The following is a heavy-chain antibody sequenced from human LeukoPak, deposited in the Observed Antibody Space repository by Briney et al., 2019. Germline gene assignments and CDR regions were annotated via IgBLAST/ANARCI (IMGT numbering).Heavy chain of an antibody. CDR2: TYYRSKWYN. CDR1: GDSVSSKSAP. J-gene: IGHJ5*02. CDR3: PRNPGHSYGYSGRYNWFDP. D-gene: IGHD5-18*01. Sequence: SQTLSLTFAFSGDSVSSKSAPWNWMTQSPSRGLEWLGRTYYRSKWYNDYAGYVKSRLTINQDTANNQFALQLNAVTAEDTTLYYCPRNPGHSYGYSGRYNWFDPSGQGTLGTVSS. V-gene: IGHV6-1*01.